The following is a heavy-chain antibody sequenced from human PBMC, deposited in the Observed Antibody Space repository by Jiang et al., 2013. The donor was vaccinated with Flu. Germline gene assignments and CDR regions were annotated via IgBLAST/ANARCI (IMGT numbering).Heavy chain of an antibody. D-gene: IGHD3-3*01. Sequence: GPGLVKPSQTLSLTCTVSGGSISSGSYYWSWIRQPAGKGLEWIGRIYTSGSTNYNPSLKSRVTISVDTSKNQFSLKLSSVTAADTAVYYCARDLVLDQRYNWFDPWGQGTLVTVSS. CDR3: ARDLVLDQRYNWFDP. V-gene: IGHV4-61*02. CDR1: GGSISSGSYY. J-gene: IGHJ5*02. CDR2: IYTSGST.